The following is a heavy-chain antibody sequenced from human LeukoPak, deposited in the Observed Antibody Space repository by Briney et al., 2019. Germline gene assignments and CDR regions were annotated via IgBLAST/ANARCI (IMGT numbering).Heavy chain of an antibody. J-gene: IGHJ4*02. Sequence: QPGGSLRLSCAASGFTFSSYSMNWVRQAPGKGLEWVAVISYDGSNKYYADSVKGRFTISRDNSKNTLYLQMNSLRAEDTAVYYCAKDLGDILTGYYNYWGQGTLVTVSS. D-gene: IGHD3-9*01. V-gene: IGHV3-30*18. CDR2: ISYDGSNK. CDR1: GFTFSSYS. CDR3: AKDLGDILTGYYNY.